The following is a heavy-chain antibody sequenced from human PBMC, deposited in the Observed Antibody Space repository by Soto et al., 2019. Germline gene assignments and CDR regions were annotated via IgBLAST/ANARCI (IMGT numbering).Heavy chain of an antibody. CDR3: ARDLYYDILTGLNWFDP. V-gene: IGHV4-38-2*02. CDR2: IYHSGST. J-gene: IGHJ5*02. Sequence: SETLSLTCAVSGYSISSGYYWGWIRQPPGKGLEWIGSIYHSGSTYYNPSLKSRVTISVDTSKNQFSLKLSSVTAADTAVYYCARDLYYDILTGLNWFDPWGQGTLVTVSP. D-gene: IGHD3-9*01. CDR1: GYSISSGYY.